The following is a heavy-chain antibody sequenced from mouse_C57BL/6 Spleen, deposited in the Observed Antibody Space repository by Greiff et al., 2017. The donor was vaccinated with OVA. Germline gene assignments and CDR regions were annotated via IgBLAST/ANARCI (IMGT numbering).Heavy chain of an antibody. J-gene: IGHJ2*01. Sequence: VQLKESGGGLVKPGGSLKLSCAASGFTFSDYGMHWVRQAPEKGLEWVAYISSGSSTIYYADTVKGRFTISRDNAKNTLFLQMTSLRSEDTAMYYCARPDGYYLYYFDYWGQGTTLTVSS. CDR1: GFTFSDYG. V-gene: IGHV5-17*01. CDR3: ARPDGYYLYYFDY. D-gene: IGHD2-3*01. CDR2: ISSGSSTI.